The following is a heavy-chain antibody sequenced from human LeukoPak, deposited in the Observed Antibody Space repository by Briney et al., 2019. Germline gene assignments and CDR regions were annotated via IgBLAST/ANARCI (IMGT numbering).Heavy chain of an antibody. J-gene: IGHJ4*02. Sequence: SETLSLTCAVSGGSISSGGYSWSWIRQPPGKGLEWIGYIYHSGSTYYNPSFKSRVTISVDRSKNQFSLKLSSVTAADTAVYYCARGYSSSWSFDYWGQGTLVTVSS. D-gene: IGHD6-13*01. CDR3: ARGYSSSWSFDY. CDR2: IYHSGST. V-gene: IGHV4-30-2*01. CDR1: GGSISSGGYS.